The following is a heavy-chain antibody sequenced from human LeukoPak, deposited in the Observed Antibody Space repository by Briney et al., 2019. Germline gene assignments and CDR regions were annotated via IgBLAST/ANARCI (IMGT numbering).Heavy chain of an antibody. D-gene: IGHD3-22*01. V-gene: IGHV3-23*01. CDR2: ISGSGGST. Sequence: GASLRLSCAASGFTFSSYAMSWVRQAPGEGLEWVSAISGSGGSTYYADSVKGRFTISRDNSKNTLYLQMNSLRAEDTAVYYCAKDRHSYYYDSSGYPHWGQGTLVTVSS. J-gene: IGHJ4*02. CDR1: GFTFSSYA. CDR3: AKDRHSYYYDSSGYPH.